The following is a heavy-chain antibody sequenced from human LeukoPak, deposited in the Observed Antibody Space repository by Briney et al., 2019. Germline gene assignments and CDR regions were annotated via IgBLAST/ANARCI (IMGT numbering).Heavy chain of an antibody. CDR3: ARERDCGSATCVAYYFDY. J-gene: IGHJ4*02. D-gene: IGHD2-2*01. CDR2: ISSSSSYI. V-gene: IGHV3-21*01. Sequence: GGSLRLSCAASGFTLTNFGMDWVRQAPGKGLEWVSSISSSSSYIYYADSVKGRFTISRDNAQNSLYLQMNSLRAEDTAVYYCARERDCGSATCVAYYFDYWSQGTLVTVSS. CDR1: GFTLTNFG.